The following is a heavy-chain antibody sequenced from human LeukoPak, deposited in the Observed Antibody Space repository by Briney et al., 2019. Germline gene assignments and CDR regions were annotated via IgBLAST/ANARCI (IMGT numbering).Heavy chain of an antibody. CDR1: GGSFSGYY. J-gene: IGHJ4*02. D-gene: IGHD1-26*01. CDR3: ASFLRSGSYDRGAGY. CDR2: INHSGST. Sequence: SETLSLTCAVYGGSFSGYYWSWIRQPPGKGLEWIGEINHSGSTNYNPSLKSRVTISVDTSKNQFSLKLSSVTAADTAVYYCASFLRSGSYDRGAGYWGQGTLVTVSS. V-gene: IGHV4-34*01.